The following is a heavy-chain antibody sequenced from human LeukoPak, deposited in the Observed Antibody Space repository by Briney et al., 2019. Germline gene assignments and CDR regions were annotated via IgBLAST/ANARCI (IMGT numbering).Heavy chain of an antibody. J-gene: IGHJ4*02. CDR2: INTNTGNP. Sequence: ASVKVSCKASGYTFTSYAMNWVRQAPGQGLEWMGWINTNTGNPTYAQGFTGRFVFSLDTSVSTAYLQISSLKAEDTAVYYCARVIATADEKYYFDYWGQGTLVTVSS. D-gene: IGHD6-13*01. V-gene: IGHV7-4-1*02. CDR1: GYTFTSYA. CDR3: ARVIATADEKYYFDY.